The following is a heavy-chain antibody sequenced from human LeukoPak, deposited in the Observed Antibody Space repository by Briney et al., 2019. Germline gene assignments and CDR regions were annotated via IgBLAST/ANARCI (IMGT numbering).Heavy chain of an antibody. Sequence: GGSLRLSCAASGFIFSNNWMGWVRQAPGKGREWVANINPDGSDQYYVDPVKGRFIISRDNPKNSVYLQMASLSAEDAAVYYCARWTAPKYCAGGRCYDFYYMDVWGQGTTVTVFS. V-gene: IGHV3-7*01. J-gene: IGHJ6*03. CDR2: INPDGSDQ. CDR3: ARWTAPKYCAGGRCYDFYYMDV. CDR1: GFIFSNNW. D-gene: IGHD2-8*02.